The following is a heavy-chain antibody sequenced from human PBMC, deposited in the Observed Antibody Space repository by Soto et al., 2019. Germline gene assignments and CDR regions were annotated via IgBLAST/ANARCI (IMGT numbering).Heavy chain of an antibody. D-gene: IGHD3-9*01. V-gene: IGHV4-30-4*01. CDR2: ISYSGST. J-gene: IGHJ5*01. CDR3: ARVAISLYTNWFDP. Sequence: SETLSLTCTVSNGSISSGDYYWTWIRQPPGKGLECIGYISYSGSTYSNPSLKSRVSMSVDTSTSQFSLKLSSVSAADTAVYYCARVAISLYTNWFDPWGQGTLVTVS. CDR1: NGSISSGDYY.